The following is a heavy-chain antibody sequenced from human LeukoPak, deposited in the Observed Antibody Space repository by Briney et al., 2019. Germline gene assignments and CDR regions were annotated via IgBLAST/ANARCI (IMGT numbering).Heavy chain of an antibody. V-gene: IGHV1-69*13. CDR2: IIPIFGTA. D-gene: IGHD6-19*01. J-gene: IGHJ4*02. CDR3: ARDREDTDQWLVRGFDY. CDR1: GYTFTSYG. Sequence: ASVKVSCKASGYTFTSYGISWVRQAPGQGLEWMGGIIPIFGTANCAQKFQGRVTITADESTSTAYMELSSLRSEDTAVYYCARDREDTDQWLVRGFDYWGQGTLVTVSS.